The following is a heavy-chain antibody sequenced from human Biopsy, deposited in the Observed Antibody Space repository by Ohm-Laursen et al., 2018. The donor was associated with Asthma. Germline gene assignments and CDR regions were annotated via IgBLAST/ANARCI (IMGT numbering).Heavy chain of an antibody. D-gene: IGHD2-15*01. CDR3: ARVPTTLRYFDL. CDR2: ISYSGST. CDR1: GGSASSGSYY. V-gene: IGHV4-61*01. J-gene: IGHJ2*01. Sequence: SDTPSLTCTVSGGSASSGSYYWSWIRQPPGKGLAWVSYISYSGSTDYNPSLKSRLTISMDTSKNQFSLKLSSVTAADTAVYYCARVPTTLRYFDLWGRGTLVTVSS.